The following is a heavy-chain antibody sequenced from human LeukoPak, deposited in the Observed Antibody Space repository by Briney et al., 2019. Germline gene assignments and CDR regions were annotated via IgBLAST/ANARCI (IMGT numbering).Heavy chain of an antibody. V-gene: IGHV1-46*01. CDR2: INPSGGST. CDR3: ARGGVITFGGVIGRYYMDV. CDR1: GYTFTSYY. J-gene: IGHJ6*03. D-gene: IGHD3-16*02. Sequence: ASVKVSCKASGYTFTSYYMHWVRQAPGQGLEWMGIINPSGGSTSYAQKFQGRVTMTRDMSTSTVYMELSSLRSEDTAVYYCARGGVITFGGVIGRYYMDVWGKGTTVTVSS.